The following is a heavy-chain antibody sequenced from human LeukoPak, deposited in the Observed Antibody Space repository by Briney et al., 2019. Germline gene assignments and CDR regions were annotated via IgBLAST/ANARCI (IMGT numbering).Heavy chain of an antibody. J-gene: IGHJ5*02. Sequence: ASVKVSCKASGYTFTGYHMHWVRQAPGQGLEWMGWINPNSGGTNYAQKFQGRVTMTRDTSISTAYMELSRLRSDDTAVYYCAREGKHIAAAGKTYNWFDPWGQGTLVTVSS. CDR1: GYTFTGYH. CDR3: AREGKHIAAAGKTYNWFDP. D-gene: IGHD6-13*01. CDR2: INPNSGGT. V-gene: IGHV1-2*02.